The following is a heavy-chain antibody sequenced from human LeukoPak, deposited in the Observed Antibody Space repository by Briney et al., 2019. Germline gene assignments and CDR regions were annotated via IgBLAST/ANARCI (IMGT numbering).Heavy chain of an antibody. V-gene: IGHV4-39*07. J-gene: IGHJ4*01. Sequence: SETLSLTCAVSGGSISSSTYYWGWVRQPPGKGLEWIGEVYHSGGANYKPSLKSRVTISVDTSRNHFSLKLTSVTAADTAVYFCAYNRNFALDNWGQGTLVTVSS. CDR1: GGSISSSTYY. D-gene: IGHD1-14*01. CDR2: VYHSGGA. CDR3: AYNRNFALDN.